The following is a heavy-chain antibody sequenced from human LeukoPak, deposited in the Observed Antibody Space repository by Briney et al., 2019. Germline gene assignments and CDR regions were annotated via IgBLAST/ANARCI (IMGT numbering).Heavy chain of an antibody. CDR2: ISGSGGST. J-gene: IGHJ4*02. D-gene: IGHD3-22*01. CDR3: AKSTYYDSSVYYFDY. Sequence: GGSLRLSCAASGFTVSSNYMSWVRQAPGEGLEWVSAISGSGGSTYYADSVKGRFTISRDNSKNTLYLQMNSLRAEDTAVYYCAKSTYYDSSVYYFDYWGQGTLVTVSS. V-gene: IGHV3-23*01. CDR1: GFTVSSNY.